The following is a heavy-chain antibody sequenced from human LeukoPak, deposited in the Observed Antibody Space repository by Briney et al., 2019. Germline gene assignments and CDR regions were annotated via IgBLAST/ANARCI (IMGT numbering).Heavy chain of an antibody. Sequence: GGSLRLSCAASGFTFSSYWMSWVRQAPGRGLEWVANIKQDGSEKYYVDSVKGRFTISRDNAKNSLYLQMNSLRAEDTAVYYCAELGITMIGGVWGKGTTVTISS. V-gene: IGHV3-7*01. CDR3: AELGITMIGGV. J-gene: IGHJ6*04. D-gene: IGHD3-10*02. CDR2: IKQDGSEK. CDR1: GFTFSSYW.